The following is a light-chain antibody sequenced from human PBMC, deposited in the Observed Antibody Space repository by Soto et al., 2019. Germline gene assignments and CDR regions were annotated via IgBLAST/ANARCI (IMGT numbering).Light chain of an antibody. CDR2: DAS. CDR1: QNIYIY. V-gene: IGKV3-11*01. CDR3: QQRSDWPPVT. J-gene: IGKJ4*01. Sequence: EIVLTQSPATLSLSPGERATLSCRASQNIYIYLAWYQQKPGQAPRLLIYDASNRATGVPARFSGSGSGTDFTLTISSLEVEDFAVYYCQQRSDWPPVTFGGGTKVEIK.